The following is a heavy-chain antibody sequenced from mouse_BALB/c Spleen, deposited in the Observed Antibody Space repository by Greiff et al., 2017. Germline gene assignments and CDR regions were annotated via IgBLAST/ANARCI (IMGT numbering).Heavy chain of an antibody. CDR2: ILPGSGST. CDR1: GYTFSSYW. D-gene: IGHD1-1*01. Sequence: QVQLQQSGAELMKPGASVKISCKATGYTFSSYWIEWVKQRPGLGLEWIGEILPGSGSTNYNEKFKGKATFTADTSSNTAYMQLSSLTSEDSAVYYCARSRDYGSSYAMDYWGQGTSVTVSS. J-gene: IGHJ4*01. CDR3: ARSRDYGSSYAMDY. V-gene: IGHV1-9*01.